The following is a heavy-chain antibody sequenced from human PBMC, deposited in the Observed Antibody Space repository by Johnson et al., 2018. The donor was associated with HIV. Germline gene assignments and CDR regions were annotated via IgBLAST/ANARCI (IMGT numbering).Heavy chain of an antibody. CDR2: ISSSGSNI. J-gene: IGHJ3*02. D-gene: IGHD6-6*01. CDR1: GFSFSDYY. V-gene: IGHV3-11*04. Sequence: QVQLVESGGGLVKPGGSLRLSCATSGFSFSDYYMSWIRQAPGKGLVWVSYISSSGSNIYYADSVKGRFTISRDNAKNSLYLQMSSLSAEDTAVYYCAREGLRYSSSSRAFDIWGQGTMVTVSS. CDR3: AREGLRYSSSSRAFDI.